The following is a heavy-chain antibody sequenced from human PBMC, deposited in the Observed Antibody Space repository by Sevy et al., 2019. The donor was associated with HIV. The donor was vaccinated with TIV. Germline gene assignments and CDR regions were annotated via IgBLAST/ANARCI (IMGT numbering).Heavy chain of an antibody. V-gene: IGHV1-18*01. CDR3: ATPNPYSSSWYSAEDYYYMDV. J-gene: IGHJ6*03. D-gene: IGHD6-13*01. Sequence: ASVKVSCKASGYTFTSYGISWVRQAPGQGLEWMGWISAYNGNTNYAQKLQGRVTMTTDTSTSTAYMELRSLRSDDTAVDYCATPNPYSSSWYSAEDYYYMDVWGKGTTVTVSS. CDR1: GYTFTSYG. CDR2: ISAYNGNT.